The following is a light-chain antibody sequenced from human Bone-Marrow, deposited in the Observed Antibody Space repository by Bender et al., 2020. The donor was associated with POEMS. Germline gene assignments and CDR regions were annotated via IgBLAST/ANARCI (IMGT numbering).Light chain of an antibody. V-gene: IGLV1-40*01. Sequence: QSVLTQPPSASGTPGQRVTISCTGSSSNTGSGYDINWYQHLPGTAPKLLIYGYNNRPSGVPDRFSGSKSGTSASLTISGLQAEDEAHYYCCSYIRSDSIIFGSGTKVTVL. CDR3: CSYIRSDSII. CDR2: GYN. J-gene: IGLJ1*01. CDR1: SSNTGSGYD.